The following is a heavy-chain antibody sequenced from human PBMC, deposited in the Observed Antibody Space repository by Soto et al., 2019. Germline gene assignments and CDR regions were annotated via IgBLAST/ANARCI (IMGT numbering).Heavy chain of an antibody. CDR2: IWYDGSNK. CDR3: ARDYSGWYDLDY. CDR1: GFTFSSYG. V-gene: IGHV3-33*01. D-gene: IGHD6-19*01. J-gene: IGHJ4*02. Sequence: QVQLVESGGGVVQPGRSLRLSCAASGFTFSSYGMHWVRQAPGKGLEWVAVIWYDGSNKYYADSVKGRFTISRDNSKNPLYLQMNSLRAEDTAVYYCARDYSGWYDLDYWGQGTLVTVSS.